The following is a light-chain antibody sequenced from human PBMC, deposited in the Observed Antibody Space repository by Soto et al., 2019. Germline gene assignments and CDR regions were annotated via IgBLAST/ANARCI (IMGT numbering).Light chain of an antibody. CDR2: ENN. CDR3: GTWDSRLSAYNHV. Sequence: QSVLTQPPSVSAAPGQKVTISCSGSSSNIGNNYVSWYQQLPGTAPKLLIYENNKRPSGIPDRFSGSKSGTSATLGITGLQTGDEADYYCGTWDSRLSAYNHVFRTGTKVTVL. CDR1: SSNIGNNY. J-gene: IGLJ1*01. V-gene: IGLV1-51*02.